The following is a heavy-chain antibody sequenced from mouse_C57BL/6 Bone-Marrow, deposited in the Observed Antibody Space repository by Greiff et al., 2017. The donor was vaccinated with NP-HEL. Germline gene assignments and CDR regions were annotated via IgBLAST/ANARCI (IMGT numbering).Heavy chain of an antibody. CDR3: ARRQGPVVDLYWYFDV. CDR1: GFSLSTSGMG. V-gene: IGHV8-12*01. Sequence: QVTLKECGPGILQSSQTLSLTCSFSGFSLSTSGMGVSWIRQPSGKGLEWLAHIYWDDDKRYNPSLKSRLTISKDTSRNQVFLKITSVDTADTATYYCARRQGPVVDLYWYFDVWGTGTTVTVSS. J-gene: IGHJ1*03. CDR2: IYWDDDK. D-gene: IGHD1-1*01.